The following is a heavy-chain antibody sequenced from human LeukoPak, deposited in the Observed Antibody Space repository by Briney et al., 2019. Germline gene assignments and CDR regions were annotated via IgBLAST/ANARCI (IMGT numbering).Heavy chain of an antibody. V-gene: IGHV1-2*07. CDR3: AFFEYSSSSSHY. D-gene: IGHD6-6*01. Sequence: ASVKVSCKASGYIFTGYYMHWVRQAPGQGLEWMGWINPNSGGTKYAHKFQGRVTMTRDTSINTAYMELSSLRSEETAMYYCAFFEYSSSSSHYWGQGTLVTVSS. CDR2: INPNSGGT. CDR1: GYIFTGYY. J-gene: IGHJ4*02.